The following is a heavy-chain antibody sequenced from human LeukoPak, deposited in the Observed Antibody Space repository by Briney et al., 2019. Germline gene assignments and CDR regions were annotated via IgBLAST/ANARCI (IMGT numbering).Heavy chain of an antibody. CDR1: VFTFSTDW. D-gene: IGHD6-6*01. J-gene: IGHJ4*02. CDR3: AKDRGSGSSGGEYYFDY. CDR2: TSYDGSRK. Sequence: PGGSLRLSCAAFVFTFSTDWMLWVRQAQCKGLEWVAVTSYDGSRKYYADSVKGRFTISRDNSKNTLYLQMNSLRAEDTAAYYCAKDRGSGSSGGEYYFDYWGQGTLVTVSS. V-gene: IGHV3-30*18.